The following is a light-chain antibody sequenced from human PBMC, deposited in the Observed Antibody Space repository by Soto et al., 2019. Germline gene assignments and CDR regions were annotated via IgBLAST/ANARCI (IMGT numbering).Light chain of an antibody. J-gene: IGKJ1*01. Sequence: EIVLTQSPGTLSLSPGERATLSCRASQSVSNNYLGWYQQKPGQAPRLLIHGASSRATGIPDRFSGTGSGTDFTLTISGLEPEDFAMYYCQQFSYSPWTFGQGTKVDIK. V-gene: IGKV3-20*01. CDR3: QQFSYSPWT. CDR2: GAS. CDR1: QSVSNNY.